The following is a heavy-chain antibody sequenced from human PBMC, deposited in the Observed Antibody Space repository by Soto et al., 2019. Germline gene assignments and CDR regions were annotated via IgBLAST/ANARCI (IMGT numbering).Heavy chain of an antibody. J-gene: IGHJ4*02. D-gene: IGHD3-3*01. V-gene: IGHV4-30-4*01. Sequence: PSETLSLNCTVTGGSISSGDYYWSWIRQPPRKDLEWIGYIYYSGSTYYNPSLKSRVTISVDTSKNQFSLKLSSVTAADTAVYYCARQRRRITIFGVVTSFDYWGQGTLVTVSS. CDR3: ARQRRRITIFGVVTSFDY. CDR1: GGSISSGDYY. CDR2: IYYSGST.